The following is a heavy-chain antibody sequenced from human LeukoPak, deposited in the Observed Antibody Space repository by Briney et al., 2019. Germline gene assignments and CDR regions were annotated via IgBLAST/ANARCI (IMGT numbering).Heavy chain of an antibody. Sequence: GSSVKLSCKASGGTFSSYAISWVRHAPGQGLGWRGGIIPILGIANYAQKFQGRVTITADKSTSTAYMELSSLRSEDTAVYYCARGVTMATTGFHGPEYYGMDVWGQGTTVTVSS. CDR2: IIPILGIA. CDR3: ARGVTMATTGFHGPEYYGMDV. J-gene: IGHJ6*02. D-gene: IGHD5-24*01. V-gene: IGHV1-69*04. CDR1: GGTFSSYA.